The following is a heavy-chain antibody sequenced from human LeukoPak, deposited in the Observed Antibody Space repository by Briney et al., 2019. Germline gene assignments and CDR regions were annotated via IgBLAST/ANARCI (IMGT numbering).Heavy chain of an antibody. V-gene: IGHV1-18*01. CDR2: ISGYNGNT. CDR3: AKDRSSSARED. CDR1: GFTFTSYG. D-gene: IGHD6-13*01. Sequence: ASVKVSCKTSGFTFTSYGISWVRQAPGQGLEWVGWISGYNGNTNYAQKFRGRLTMTTDTSTTTAYMELRSLRPDDTAVYYCAKDRSSSAREDWGQGPLVTVSS. J-gene: IGHJ4*02.